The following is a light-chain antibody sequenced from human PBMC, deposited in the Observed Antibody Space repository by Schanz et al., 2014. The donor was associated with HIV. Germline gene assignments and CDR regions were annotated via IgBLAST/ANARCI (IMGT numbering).Light chain of an antibody. CDR2: GAS. J-gene: IGKJ4*01. V-gene: IGKV1-39*01. CDR3: QQPASYPLT. Sequence: DIHVTQSPSSLSASVGETITITCRASQIISKSLNWYQQKPGKAPNLLIHGASTLQTGVPVRFSGSGSGKDFTLIISSLQPEDFATYYCQQPASYPLTFGGGTKVEIK. CDR1: QIISKS.